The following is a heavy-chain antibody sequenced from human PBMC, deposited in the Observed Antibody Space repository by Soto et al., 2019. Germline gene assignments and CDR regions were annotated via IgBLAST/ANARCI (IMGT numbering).Heavy chain of an antibody. CDR3: VRDRPHNWFDP. V-gene: IGHV3-74*01. Sequence: EVHVVESGGGSVQPGGSLRLSCAASGFTFNSHWMHWVRQAPGKGPVWVARITNDGSGTIYADSVKGRFTSSRDNAKNTVYLEMNSLRVEDTAVYYCVRDRPHNWFDPWGQGTLVTVSS. J-gene: IGHJ5*02. CDR2: ITNDGSGT. CDR1: GFTFNSHW.